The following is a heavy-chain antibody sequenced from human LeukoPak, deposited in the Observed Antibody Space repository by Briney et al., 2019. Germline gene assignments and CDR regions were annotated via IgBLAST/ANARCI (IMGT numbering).Heavy chain of an antibody. J-gene: IGHJ3*02. CDR2: ISSSSSYI. V-gene: IGHV3-21*01. D-gene: IGHD3-22*01. CDR3: ARDYYDSSGEDAFDI. CDR1: GFTFSSYS. Sequence: GGSLRLSCAASGFTFSSYSMNWVRQAPGKGLEWVSSISSSSSYIYYADSVKGRFTISRDNAKNSPYLQMNSLRAEDTAVYYCARDYYDSSGEDAFDIWGQGTMVTVSS.